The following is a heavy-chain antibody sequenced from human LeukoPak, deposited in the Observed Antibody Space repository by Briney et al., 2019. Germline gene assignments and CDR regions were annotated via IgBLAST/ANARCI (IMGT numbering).Heavy chain of an antibody. V-gene: IGHV4-59*08. CDR3: ARGRGSWYDY. Sequence: PSETLSLTCTVSGGSINDYYWSWIRQPPGKGLEWIGYIYYTGSTNYNPSLKSRVTISVDTSKNQFSLKLSSVTAAGTAVYYCARGRGSWYDYWGQGTPVTVSS. CDR1: GGSINDYY. D-gene: IGHD6-13*01. J-gene: IGHJ4*02. CDR2: IYYTGST.